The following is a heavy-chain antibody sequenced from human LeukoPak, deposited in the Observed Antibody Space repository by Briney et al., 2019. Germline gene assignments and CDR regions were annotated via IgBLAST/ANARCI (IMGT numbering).Heavy chain of an antibody. J-gene: IGHJ4*02. Sequence: GGSLRLSCSTSGFTFRTYWMHWVRQAPGKGLEWVSRINSDGSSTSYADTLKGRCTISRDNAKNTLYLQMNSLRAEDTAVYYCTRAGSFRHDYWGQGTLVTVSS. D-gene: IGHD3-10*01. CDR3: TRAGSFRHDY. V-gene: IGHV3-74*01. CDR2: INSDGSST. CDR1: GFTFRTYW.